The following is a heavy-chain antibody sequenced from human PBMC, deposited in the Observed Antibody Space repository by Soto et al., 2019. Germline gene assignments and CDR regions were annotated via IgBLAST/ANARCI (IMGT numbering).Heavy chain of an antibody. Sequence: ASVKVSCKASGGTFNNYPITWLRQAPGEGLEWMGGSIPIFGTANYAQNFQGRVTISVDESTSTAYMELSSLRSEDTAVYYCARGRGYSGDDHYYYFDMDVWGQGTTVTVSS. CDR1: GGTFNNYP. CDR3: ARGRGYSGDDHYYYFDMDV. CDR2: SIPIFGTA. J-gene: IGHJ6*02. D-gene: IGHD5-12*01. V-gene: IGHV1-69*13.